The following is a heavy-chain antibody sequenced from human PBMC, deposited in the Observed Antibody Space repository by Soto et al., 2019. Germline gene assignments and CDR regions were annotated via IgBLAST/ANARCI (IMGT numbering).Heavy chain of an antibody. D-gene: IGHD1-26*01. CDR2: ISSSSRYI. CDR3: ARAQQVGATIDY. J-gene: IGHJ4*01. CDR1: RCAVRSGR. Sequence: SLSPAGSRCAVRSGRINCVRKAPGKVLEWVSSISSSSRYIYYADSLKCLFTISRDNAKNSLYLQMNRMRADDPAVYYCARAQQVGATIDYLSHGTRGT. V-gene: IGHV3-21*01.